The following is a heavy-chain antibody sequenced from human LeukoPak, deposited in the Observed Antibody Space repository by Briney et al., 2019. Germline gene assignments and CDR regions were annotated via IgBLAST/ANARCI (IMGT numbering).Heavy chain of an antibody. J-gene: IGHJ4*02. CDR2: IWYDGSNK. V-gene: IGHV3-33*06. Sequence: PGGSLRLSCAASGFTFSSYGMHWVRQAPGKGLEWVAVIWYDGSNKNYADSVKGRFTISRDNSKNTFYLQMNSLRAEDTAVYFCAKGHIPGLAVAYDYWGQGVLVTDSS. CDR1: GFTFSSYG. CDR3: AKGHIPGLAVAYDY. D-gene: IGHD6-19*01.